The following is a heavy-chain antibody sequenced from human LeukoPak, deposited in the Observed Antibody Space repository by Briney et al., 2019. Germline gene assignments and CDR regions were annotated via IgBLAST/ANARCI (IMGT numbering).Heavy chain of an antibody. CDR1: GFTFSYYA. D-gene: IGHD1-26*01. V-gene: IGHV3-23*01. J-gene: IGHJ4*02. Sequence: GGYLILSCVASGFTFSYYAMTWVRQAPGKGLERIPGIRSGGSSTFYADSVKGRFTVSRDNSGNTLFHQMISLRGEDTAVYYCAKSLSGKGDLLGAEPDYWGQGVLVSVSS. CDR2: IRSGGSST. CDR3: AKSLSGKGDLLGAEPDY.